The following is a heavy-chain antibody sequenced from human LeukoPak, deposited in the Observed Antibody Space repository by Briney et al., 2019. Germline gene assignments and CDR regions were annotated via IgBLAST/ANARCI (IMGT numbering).Heavy chain of an antibody. Sequence: GGSLRLSCAASGFTFSTSAMNRVRQAPGEGLEWVSSINNVRSHIYYADSVRGRFTISRDNANNVLYLQMNSLRAEDTAVYYCARDGGEWQWLDPILFDYWGQGTLVTVTA. CDR1: GFTFSTSA. J-gene: IGHJ4*02. CDR3: ARDGGEWQWLDPILFDY. D-gene: IGHD6-19*01. CDR2: INNVRSHI. V-gene: IGHV3-21*06.